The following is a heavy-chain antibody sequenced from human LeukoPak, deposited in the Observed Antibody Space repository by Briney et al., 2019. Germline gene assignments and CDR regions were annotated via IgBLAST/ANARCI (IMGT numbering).Heavy chain of an antibody. D-gene: IGHD6-19*01. CDR2: ISSSGSTI. CDR3: ARDPGDIVVAGTFDY. V-gene: IGHV3-48*03. CDR1: GFTFSSYE. J-gene: IGHJ4*02. Sequence: PGGSLRLSCAASGFTFSSYEMNWVRQAPGKGLEWVSYISSSGSTIYYADSVKGRFTISRDNAKNSLYLEMNSLRAEDTAVYYCARDPGDIVVAGTFDYWGQGTLVTVSS.